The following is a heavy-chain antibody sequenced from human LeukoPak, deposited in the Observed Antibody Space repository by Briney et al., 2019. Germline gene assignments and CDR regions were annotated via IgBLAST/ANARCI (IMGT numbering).Heavy chain of an antibody. V-gene: IGHV3-23*01. CDR3: AKDDSYTSTIIY. J-gene: IGHJ4*02. D-gene: IGHD2-21*01. Sequence: AGSLRLSCAASGFTLSSYAMIWLRQAPGKGREWVSAISGSGGSTYYADSVKGRFTISRDNSKNTLYLQVNSLSAQDRAVYYCAKDDSYTSTIIYWGQGTLVTVSS. CDR2: ISGSGGST. CDR1: GFTLSSYA.